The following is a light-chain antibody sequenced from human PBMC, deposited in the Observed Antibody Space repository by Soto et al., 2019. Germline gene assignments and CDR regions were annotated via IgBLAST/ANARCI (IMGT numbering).Light chain of an antibody. CDR1: SNDVGGYDF. J-gene: IGLJ1*01. V-gene: IGLV2-8*01. CDR2: EVN. CDR3: SSYAGDNTYV. Sequence: QSVLTQPPSASGSPGQSVTISCTGTSNDVGGYDFVSWYQQHPGRAPKLIIVEVNKWPSGVPDRFSASKSGNTASLTVSGLQAEDEADDYCSSYAGDNTYVFGTGTKVTVL.